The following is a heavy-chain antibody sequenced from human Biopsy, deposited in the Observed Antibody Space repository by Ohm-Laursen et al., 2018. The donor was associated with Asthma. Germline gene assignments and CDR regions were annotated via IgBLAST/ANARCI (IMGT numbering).Heavy chain of an antibody. CDR2: IMTVFGTT. D-gene: IGHD6-19*01. CDR3: ARCQVGYSSGWSLLLKKIYYSGMDV. J-gene: IGHJ6*02. CDR1: GGTFSNFA. V-gene: IGHV1-69*13. Sequence: GASVKVSCNAPGGTFSNFAISWVRQAPGQELEWLGGIMTVFGTTNYAQKFQGRVTITADESTSTAYMEVTSLRSEDTAIYYCARCQVGYSSGWSLLLKKIYYSGMDVWGQGTAVTVSS.